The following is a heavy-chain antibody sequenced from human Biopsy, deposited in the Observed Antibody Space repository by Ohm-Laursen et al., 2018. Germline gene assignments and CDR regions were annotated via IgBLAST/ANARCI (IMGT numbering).Heavy chain of an antibody. CDR2: ISASGNHI. D-gene: IGHD2-8*01. Sequence: SLRLSCAASGFAFNLYEMNWVRQAPGKGLEWVSSISASGNHIYYTGSVKGRFTVSRDNGKNSVYLQMDSLRVEDTAVYYCARDGEAKYCKHGVCPSDFWGQGTLVTVSS. V-gene: IGHV3-48*03. J-gene: IGHJ4*02. CDR1: GFAFNLYE. CDR3: ARDGEAKYCKHGVCPSDF.